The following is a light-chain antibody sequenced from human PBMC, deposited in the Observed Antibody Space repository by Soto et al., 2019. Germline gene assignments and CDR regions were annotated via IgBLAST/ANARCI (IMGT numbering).Light chain of an antibody. CDR1: QNINNY. Sequence: IQMKQSPSSLSASVGDRVTITCQASQNINNYLNWYHQKPGKAPKLLISDASNLETGVPSRFSGSGSGTHFTLTIRSLQPEDIATYYCQQYANLPLTFGGGTKVDIK. J-gene: IGKJ4*01. CDR2: DAS. V-gene: IGKV1-33*01. CDR3: QQYANLPLT.